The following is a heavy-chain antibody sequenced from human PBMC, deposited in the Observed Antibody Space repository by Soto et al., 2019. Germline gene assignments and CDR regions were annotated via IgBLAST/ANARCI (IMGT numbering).Heavy chain of an antibody. V-gene: IGHV3-11*06. CDR3: ARDGGEVIPAAIGGGYGMDV. CDR1: GFTFSDYY. CDR2: ISGSNIYT. D-gene: IGHD2-2*01. J-gene: IGHJ6*02. Sequence: GGSLRLSCAASGFTFSDYYMSWIRQAPGKWLEWISYISGSNIYTNYADSVKGRFTISRDNANNSLYLQMDSLRVEDTAVYYCARDGGEVIPAAIGGGYGMDVWGQGXTVTVYS.